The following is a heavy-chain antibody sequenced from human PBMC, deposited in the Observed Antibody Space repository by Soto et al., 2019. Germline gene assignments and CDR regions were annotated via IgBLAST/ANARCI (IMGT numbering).Heavy chain of an antibody. D-gene: IGHD3-10*01. J-gene: IGHJ6*02. Sequence: SETLSLTCTVSGGSISSYYWSWIRQPPGKGLEWIGYIYYSGSTNYNPSLKSRVTISVDTSKNQFSLKLSSVTAADTAVYYCARYGRGAPYYYGMDDWGEGTTVTV. CDR2: IYYSGST. V-gene: IGHV4-59*01. CDR3: ARYGRGAPYYYGMDD. CDR1: GGSISSYY.